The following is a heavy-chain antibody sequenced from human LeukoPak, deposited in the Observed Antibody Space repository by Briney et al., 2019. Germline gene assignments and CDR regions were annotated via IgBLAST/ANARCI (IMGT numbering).Heavy chain of an antibody. V-gene: IGHV4-39*07. CDR3: TRGSIAYYYMDV. CDR2: IYYSGGT. CDR1: GGSISSSSYY. Sequence: SETLSLTCTVSGGSISSSSYYWGWIRQPPGKGLEWIGNIYYSGGTNYNPSLKSRVTISVDTSKNQFSLKLSSVTAADTAVYYCTRGSIAYYYMDVWGKGTTVTISS. D-gene: IGHD3-22*01. J-gene: IGHJ6*03.